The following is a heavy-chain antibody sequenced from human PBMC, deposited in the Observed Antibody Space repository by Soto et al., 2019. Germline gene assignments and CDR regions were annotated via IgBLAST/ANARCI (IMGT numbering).Heavy chain of an antibody. D-gene: IGHD5-18*01. J-gene: IGHJ5*02. CDR3: ARRHGYRVNNWFDP. CDR2: IYYSGST. V-gene: IGHV4-31*03. CDR1: GGSISSGGYY. Sequence: SETLSLTCTVSGGSISSGGYYWSWIRQHPGKGLEWIGYIYYSGSTYYNPPLKSRVTISVDTSKNQFSLKLSSVTAADTAVYYCARRHGYRVNNWFDPSGQGTLVTVSS.